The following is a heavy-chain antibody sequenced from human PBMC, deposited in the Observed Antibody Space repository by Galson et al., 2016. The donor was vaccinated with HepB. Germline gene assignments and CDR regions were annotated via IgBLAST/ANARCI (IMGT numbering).Heavy chain of an antibody. J-gene: IGHJ6*03. V-gene: IGHV4-34*01. CDR3: ARGNNPDYGDYASADYYMDV. D-gene: IGHD4-17*01. CDR2: INHSGST. Sequence: ETLSLTCAVYGGSFSGYYWSWIRQPPGKGLEWIGEINHSGSTNYNPSLKSRVTISVDTSKNQFSLKLSAVTAADTAVYYCARGNNPDYGDYASADYYMDVWGKGTTVTVSS. CDR1: GGSFSGYY.